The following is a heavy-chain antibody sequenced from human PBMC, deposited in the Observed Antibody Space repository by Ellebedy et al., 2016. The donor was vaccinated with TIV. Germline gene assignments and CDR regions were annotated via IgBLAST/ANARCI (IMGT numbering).Heavy chain of an antibody. D-gene: IGHD7-27*01. CDR3: AREGVETGDFDY. CDR2: ISWDGEIT. V-gene: IGHV3-20*04. Sequence: PGGSLRLSCAASGFTFDAWPMDWVRQVPGRGLEWVATISWDGEITAYADPVQGRFTISRENVEEVLYLEMKNLTVDDTGLYYCAREGVETGDFDYWGQGTLVTVS. CDR1: GFTFDAWP. J-gene: IGHJ4*02.